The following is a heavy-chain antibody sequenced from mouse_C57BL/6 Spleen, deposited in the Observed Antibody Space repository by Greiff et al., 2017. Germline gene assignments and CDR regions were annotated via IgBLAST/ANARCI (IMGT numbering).Heavy chain of an antibody. D-gene: IGHD1-1*01. J-gene: IGHJ2*01. V-gene: IGHV1-7*01. CDR1: GYTFTSYW. CDR3: ARGATVVAGDY. Sequence: VQLQQSGAELAKPGASVKLSCKASGYTFTSYWMHWVKQRPGQGLEWIGYISPSSGSTKYNQKFTDKATFTADKSSSTDYMQMSGLTYESSMVYYCARGATVVAGDYWGQGTPLTVSA. CDR2: ISPSSGST.